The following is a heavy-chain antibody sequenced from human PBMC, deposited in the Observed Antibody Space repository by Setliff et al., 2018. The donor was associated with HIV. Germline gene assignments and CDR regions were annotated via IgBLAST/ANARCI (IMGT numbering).Heavy chain of an antibody. V-gene: IGHV4-34*01. D-gene: IGHD3-22*01. J-gene: IGHJ4*02. CDR1: GESLSCYY. CDR2: INHSGNT. Sequence: SETLSLTCDVSGESLSCYYWAWIRQPPEKGLEWIGEINHSGNTNYNPSLESRVSISVDKSMYQFSLKLRSVTAADTGVYYCAKHAYFDSGGFYPAWVYWGQGTLVTVSS. CDR3: AKHAYFDSGGFYPAWVY.